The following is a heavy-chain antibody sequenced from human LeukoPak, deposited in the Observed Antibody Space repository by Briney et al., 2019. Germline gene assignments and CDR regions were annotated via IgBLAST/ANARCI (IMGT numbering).Heavy chain of an antibody. V-gene: IGHV3-48*02. J-gene: IGHJ5*02. CDR1: GFTFSSYS. D-gene: IGHD6-19*01. CDR3: ATEGHSSGWWKWFDP. Sequence: GGSLRLSCAASGFTFSSYSMNWVRQAPGKGLEWVSYISSSSSTIYYADSVKGRFTISRDNAKNSLYLRMNSLRDEDTAVYYCATEGHSSGWWKWFDPWGQGTLVTVSS. CDR2: ISSSSSTI.